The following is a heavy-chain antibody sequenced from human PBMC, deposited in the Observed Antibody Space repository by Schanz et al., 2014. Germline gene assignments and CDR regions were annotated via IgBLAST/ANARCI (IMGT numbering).Heavy chain of an antibody. Sequence: QVQLVQSGAEVKKPGASVKVSCKASGYTTFTDYYIHWVRQAPGQGLEWMGWINPNSGDTNYAQKFQGCVTMTRDTSISTAYMEVSRLKSDDTAVYYCARLSVAGRPHVNYWYFDLWGRGTLVTVSS. D-gene: IGHD6-19*01. CDR1: GYTTFTDYY. V-gene: IGHV1-2*04. CDR2: INPNSGDT. J-gene: IGHJ2*01. CDR3: ARLSVAGRPHVNYWYFDL.